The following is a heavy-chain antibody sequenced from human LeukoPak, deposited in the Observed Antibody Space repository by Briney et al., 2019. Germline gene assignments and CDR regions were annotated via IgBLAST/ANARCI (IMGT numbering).Heavy chain of an antibody. CDR1: GFTFSSYA. Sequence: GGSLRLSCAASGFTFSSYAMSWVRQAPGKGLEWVPAISGSGGSTYYADSVKGRFTISRDNSKDTLYLQMNSLRAEDTAVYYCAKDLGGYCSSTSCYSLGYFDYWGQGTLVTVSS. CDR2: ISGSGGST. J-gene: IGHJ4*02. D-gene: IGHD2-2*01. V-gene: IGHV3-23*01. CDR3: AKDLGGYCSSTSCYSLGYFDY.